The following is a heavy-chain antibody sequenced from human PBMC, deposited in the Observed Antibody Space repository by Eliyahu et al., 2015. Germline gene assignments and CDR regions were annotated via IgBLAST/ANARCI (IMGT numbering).Heavy chain of an antibody. CDR2: VYWDDDK. J-gene: IGHJ4*02. Sequence: QITLRESGPTLVKPTQTLTLTCTFSGFSLXTSGVGVGWIRQPPGKALEWLALVYWDDDKRYNPSLKRRLAITKDISNNQVVLTMTDMDPVDTATYFCSHARTHPLYYFDFWGQGALVTVSS. D-gene: IGHD1-14*01. CDR3: SHARTHPLYYFDF. CDR1: GFSLXTSGVG. V-gene: IGHV2-5*02.